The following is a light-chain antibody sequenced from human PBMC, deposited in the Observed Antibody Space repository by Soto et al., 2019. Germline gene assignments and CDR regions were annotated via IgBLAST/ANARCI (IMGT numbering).Light chain of an antibody. J-gene: IGLJ1*01. CDR3: SSYTSSSTNYV. CDR1: SSDVGGYNY. Sequence: QSALTQPASVSGSPGQSITISCTGTSSDVGGYNYVSWYQQHPGKAPKLMIYDVSNRPSGVSNRFSGSKSGNTASLTISGLQAEDEADYYGSSYTSSSTNYVFGTGTKLTVL. CDR2: DVS. V-gene: IGLV2-14*01.